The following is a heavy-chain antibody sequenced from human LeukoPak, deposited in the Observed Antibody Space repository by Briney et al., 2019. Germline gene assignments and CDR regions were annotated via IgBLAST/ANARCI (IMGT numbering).Heavy chain of an antibody. Sequence: GGSLRLSCAASGFTLSDYEMNWVRQAPGKGLEWLSYIGRSGSAIHYADSVKGRFTISRDNAENSLYLQMNSLRAEDTAVYYCARDGTPHYTTGWVFFDYWGQGTLVTVSS. D-gene: IGHD6-25*01. V-gene: IGHV3-48*03. CDR3: ARDGTPHYTTGWVFFDY. J-gene: IGHJ4*02. CDR1: GFTLSDYE. CDR2: IGRSGSAI.